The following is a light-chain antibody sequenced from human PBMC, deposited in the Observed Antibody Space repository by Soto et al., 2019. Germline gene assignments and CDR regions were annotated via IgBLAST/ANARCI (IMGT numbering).Light chain of an antibody. V-gene: IGLV2-8*01. CDR1: TSDFGSNNY. CDR3: SSYAGSNIYYV. CDR2: EVN. Sequence: QPVLTQPPSASGSPGQSVTISCTGTTSDFGSNNYVSWYQQHPGKAPKLMIYEVNKRPSGVPDRFSGSKSGNTASLTVSGLQADDEADYYCSSYAGSNIYYVFGTGTKLTVL. J-gene: IGLJ1*01.